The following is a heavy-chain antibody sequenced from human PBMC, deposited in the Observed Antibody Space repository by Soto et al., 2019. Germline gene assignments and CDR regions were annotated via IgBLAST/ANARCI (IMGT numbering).Heavy chain of an antibody. D-gene: IGHD2-2*02. CDR1: GFTFSSYG. Sequence: PGGSLRLSCAASGFTFSSYGMHWVRQAPGKGLEWVAVISYDGSNKYYADSVKGRFTISRDNSKNTLYLQMNSLRAEDTAVYYCAKDRQFRGVVVPAAILDYWGQGTLVTVSS. CDR3: AKDRQFRGVVVPAAILDY. J-gene: IGHJ4*02. CDR2: ISYDGSNK. V-gene: IGHV3-30*18.